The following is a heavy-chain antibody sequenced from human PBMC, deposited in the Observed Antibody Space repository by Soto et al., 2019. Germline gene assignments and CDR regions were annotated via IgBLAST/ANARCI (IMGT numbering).Heavy chain of an antibody. CDR1: GFSLTTSGVG. D-gene: IGHD1-26*01. J-gene: IGHJ4*02. CDR3: AHRALYSGSYWDGGYFDT. CDR2: IYWDDDK. V-gene: IGHV2-5*02. Sequence: QITLRESGPTRVRPTQPLTLTCDFSGFSLTTSGVGVAWIRQPPGKAPEWLAVIYWDDDKRYSPTLKSRLTSTNDTSINQVFLTMTNTDPVDTGTYYCAHRALYSGSYWDGGYFDTWGQGTPVTVSS.